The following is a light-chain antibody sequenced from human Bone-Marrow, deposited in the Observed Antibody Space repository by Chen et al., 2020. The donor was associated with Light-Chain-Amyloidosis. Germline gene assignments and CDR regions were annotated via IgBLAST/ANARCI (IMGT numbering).Light chain of an antibody. Sequence: SYVLTQPSSVSVAPGQTATIACGGNNIGSTSVHWYQQTPGQAPLLVVYDDSDRPSGNTERLSGSNSGNKATLTISRVEAGDEADYYCQGWDRSGDRPVFGGGTKLTVL. CDR2: DDS. V-gene: IGLV3-21*02. CDR1: NIGSTS. J-gene: IGLJ3*02. CDR3: QGWDRSGDRPV.